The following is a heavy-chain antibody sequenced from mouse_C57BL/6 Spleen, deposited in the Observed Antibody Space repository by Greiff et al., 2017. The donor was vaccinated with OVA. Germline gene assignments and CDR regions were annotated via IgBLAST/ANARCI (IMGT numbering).Heavy chain of an antibody. Sequence: VQLQQSGAELMKPGASVKLSCKATGYTFTGYWIHWVKQRPGHGLEWIGEILPGSGSTNYNEKFKGKATFTADTSSNTAYMQLSSLTTADSAIYYCAGGGLRRSLYYAMDYWGQGTSVTVSS. D-gene: IGHD2-2*01. V-gene: IGHV1-9*01. J-gene: IGHJ4*01. CDR2: ILPGSGST. CDR3: AGGGLRRSLYYAMDY. CDR1: GYTFTGYW.